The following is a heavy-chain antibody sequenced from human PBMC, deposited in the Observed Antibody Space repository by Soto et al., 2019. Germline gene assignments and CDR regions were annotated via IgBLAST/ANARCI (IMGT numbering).Heavy chain of an antibody. D-gene: IGHD4-4*01. V-gene: IGHV3-30*18. J-gene: IGHJ4*02. CDR3: AKDFREMATVATDVS. CDR2: ISYDGIDE. Sequence: QVQLVESGGGVVQPGTSLKLSCATSGFIFTGFGMHWLRQAPGKGLEWVAVISYDGIDENYADSVKGRFAISRDKSKSTVYLHMNTLRVEDTAVYYCAKDFREMATVATDVSWAQGTLVTVSS. CDR1: GFIFTGFG.